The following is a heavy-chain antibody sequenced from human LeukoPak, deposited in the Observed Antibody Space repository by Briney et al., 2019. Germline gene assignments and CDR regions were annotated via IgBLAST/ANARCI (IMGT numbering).Heavy chain of an antibody. Sequence: GGSLRLSCAGSRFTFSSYGIHWVRQAPGKGLEWVAVISHDGTGKYYADSVKGRFTISRDNSKNTLYLEVNSLRPEDTGMYYCAKDRGCFYYGMDVWGQGTTVTVSS. V-gene: IGHV3-30*18. D-gene: IGHD6-19*01. J-gene: IGHJ6*02. CDR3: AKDRGCFYYGMDV. CDR1: RFTFSSYG. CDR2: ISHDGTGK.